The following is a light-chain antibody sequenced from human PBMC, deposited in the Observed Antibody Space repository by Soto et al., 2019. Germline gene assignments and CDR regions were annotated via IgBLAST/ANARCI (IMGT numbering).Light chain of an antibody. V-gene: IGKV3-20*01. CDR3: QQYGNSPPFA. J-gene: IGKJ2*01. Sequence: EIVLTQSPCTLSLSPGERATLSCRASQSVSSRYLAWYRQKPGQAPRLLIYGASSRATGIPNRFSGSASGTDFTLTISRLEPEDAEVYYGQQYGNSPPFAFGQGTKVEGK. CDR1: QSVSSRY. CDR2: GAS.